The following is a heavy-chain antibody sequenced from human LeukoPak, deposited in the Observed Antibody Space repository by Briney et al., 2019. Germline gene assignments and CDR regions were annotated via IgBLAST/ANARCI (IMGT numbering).Heavy chain of an antibody. Sequence: GGSLRLSRAASGFPFSSYGMHWVRQAPGKGLDWVAFIRYDGSNKFYSDSVRGRFTISRDNSKSTLYLQMNSLRPEDTAVYYCAREDGWGQGTLVTVSS. V-gene: IGHV3-30*02. CDR2: IRYDGSNK. CDR3: AREDG. CDR1: GFPFSSYG. D-gene: IGHD4-17*01. J-gene: IGHJ4*02.